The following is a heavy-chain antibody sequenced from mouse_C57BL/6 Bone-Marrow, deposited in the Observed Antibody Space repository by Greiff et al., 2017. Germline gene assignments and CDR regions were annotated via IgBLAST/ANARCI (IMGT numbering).Heavy chain of an antibody. J-gene: IGHJ3*01. CDR3: ARCRGFAY. V-gene: IGHV1-7*01. CDR1: GYTFTSYW. Sequence: QVQLQQSGAELAKPGASVKLSCKASGYTFTSYWMHWVKQRPGQGLEWIGYINPSSGFPKYNQKFKDKATLTADKSSSTSYRQLSSRTYEDSAVYYVARCRGFAYWGQGTLVTVSA. CDR2: INPSSGFP.